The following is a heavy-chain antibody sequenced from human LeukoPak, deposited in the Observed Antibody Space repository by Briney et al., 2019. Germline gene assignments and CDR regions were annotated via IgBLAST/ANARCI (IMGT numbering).Heavy chain of an antibody. V-gene: IGHV4-61*02. D-gene: IGHD3-10*01. Sequence: SETLSLTCTVSGGSISSGRYYWSWIRQPAGKGLEYIGRTYTSGSTHYNPSLKSRVTISVDTSKNHFTLKLSSVTAADTAVYYCARDQTYSGSGIYTYFDYWGQGILVTVSS. J-gene: IGHJ4*02. CDR1: GGSISSGRYY. CDR3: ARDQTYSGSGIYTYFDY. CDR2: TYTSGST.